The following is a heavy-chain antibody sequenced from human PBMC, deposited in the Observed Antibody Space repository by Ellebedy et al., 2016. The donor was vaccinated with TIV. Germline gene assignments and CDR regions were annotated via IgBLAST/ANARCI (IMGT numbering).Heavy chain of an antibody. V-gene: IGHV3-53*01. CDR2: IYTGGAT. D-gene: IGHD6-19*01. CDR3: ARDRPRAVAGTH. CDR1: GFTVTDNY. J-gene: IGHJ4*02. Sequence: GGSLRLSCLVSGFTVTDNYMSWVRQTPGKGLDWVSVIYTGGATYYANSVKGRFTISGDSSKNTLFLQMRDLRVEDTAIYYCARDRPRAVAGTHWGQGTLVTVSS.